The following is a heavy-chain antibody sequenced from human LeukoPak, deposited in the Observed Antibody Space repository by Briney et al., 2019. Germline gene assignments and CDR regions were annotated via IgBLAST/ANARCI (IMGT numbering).Heavy chain of an antibody. CDR2: IYQSGST. CDR3: ARVPGPNWFDP. CDR1: GFTFSSYS. Sequence: PGGSLRLSCAASGFTFSSYSMNWVRQPPGKGLEWIGSIYQSGSTYYNPSLKSRVTISVDTSKNQFSLKLSSVTAADTAVYYCARVPGPNWFDPWGQGTLVTVSS. J-gene: IGHJ5*02. V-gene: IGHV4-38-2*01.